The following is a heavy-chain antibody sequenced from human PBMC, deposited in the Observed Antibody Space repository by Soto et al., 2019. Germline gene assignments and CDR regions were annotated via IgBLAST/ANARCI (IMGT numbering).Heavy chain of an antibody. CDR3: ARVDYDFWSGYWRWFDP. CDR1: GYGFSIYG. J-gene: IGHJ5*02. V-gene: IGHV1-18*01. CDR2: ISAYNGNT. D-gene: IGHD3-3*01. Sequence: GVSVKVSCTASGYGFSIYGISCGRQAPGQGLEWMGWISAYNGNTNYAQKLQGRVIMTTDTSTSTAYMELRSLRSDDTAVYYCARVDYDFWSGYWRWFDPWGQGTLVTVSS.